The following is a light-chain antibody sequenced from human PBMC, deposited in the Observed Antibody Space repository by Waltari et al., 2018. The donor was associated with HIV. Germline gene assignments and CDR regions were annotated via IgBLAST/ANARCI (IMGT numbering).Light chain of an antibody. CDR3: QQRSNWPRIT. CDR2: DAS. CDR1: QSVSRY. V-gene: IGKV3-11*01. J-gene: IGKJ3*01. Sequence: EIVLTQSPVTLSLSPGERATLSCRASQSVSRYLAWYQQKPGQAPRLLIYDASNRATGIPARFSGSGSGTDFTLTISSLEPEDFAVYYCQQRSNWPRITFGPGTKVDIK.